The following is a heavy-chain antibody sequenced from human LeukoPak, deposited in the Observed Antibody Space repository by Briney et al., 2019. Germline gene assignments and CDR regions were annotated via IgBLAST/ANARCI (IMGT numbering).Heavy chain of an antibody. CDR1: GVSISSYD. Sequence: KPSETLSLTCTVSGVSISSYDWSWIRQPPGEGLEWIGYIYYSGSTNYNPSLKSRVIISVDTSKNQFSLKLSSVTAADTDVYYCARASPRMDVWGKGTTVTVSS. J-gene: IGHJ6*04. CDR2: IYYSGST. CDR3: ARASPRMDV. V-gene: IGHV4-59*01.